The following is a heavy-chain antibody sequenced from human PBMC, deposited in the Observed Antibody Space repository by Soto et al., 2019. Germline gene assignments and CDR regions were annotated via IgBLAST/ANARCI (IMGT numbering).Heavy chain of an antibody. Sequence: QVQLVQSGAEVKKPGASVKVSCKASGYTFTSYGISWVRQAPGQGLEWMGWISAYNGNTNYAQKLQGRVTITTDTSTSTAYMELRSLRSDDTAVYYCAREPIRMVRGVTFDYWGQGTLVTVSS. CDR1: GYTFTSYG. D-gene: IGHD3-10*01. V-gene: IGHV1-18*01. J-gene: IGHJ4*02. CDR2: ISAYNGNT. CDR3: AREPIRMVRGVTFDY.